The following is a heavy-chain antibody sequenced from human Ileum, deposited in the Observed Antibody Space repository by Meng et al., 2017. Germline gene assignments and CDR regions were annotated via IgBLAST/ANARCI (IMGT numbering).Heavy chain of an antibody. CDR2: ISHSGSA. CDR1: TGSISSNSY. V-gene: IGHV4-4*02. D-gene: IGHD4-23*01. Sequence: QVQLPESGPGLVRPSGPLSLTFSVSTGSISSNSYWSWVRQPPGKGLEWIGQISHSGSAYYNPSLRSRVTTSVNKSKSQFSLMLTSVTAADTAIYYCARHGGYSQDFWGQGTLVTVSS. J-gene: IGHJ4*02. CDR3: ARHGGYSQDF.